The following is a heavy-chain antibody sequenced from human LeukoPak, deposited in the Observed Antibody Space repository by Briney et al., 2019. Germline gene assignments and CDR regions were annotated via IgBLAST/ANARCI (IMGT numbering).Heavy chain of an antibody. V-gene: IGHV4-39*07. CDR3: ARDSGVSNNGIDV. CDR1: GASITSSGVY. J-gene: IGHJ6*02. CDR2: IYHNGNT. D-gene: IGHD3-10*01. Sequence: SETLSLTCTVSGASITSSGVYWVWIRQPPGKGLEWTGSIYHNGNTYYNPSLKIRVTMSVDTSKKQFSLKLRSVTAADTAMYYCARDSGVSNNGIDVWGQGTTVTVSS.